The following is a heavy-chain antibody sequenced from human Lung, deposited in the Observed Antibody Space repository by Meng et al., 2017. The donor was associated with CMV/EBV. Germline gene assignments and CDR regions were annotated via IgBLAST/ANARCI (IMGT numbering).Heavy chain of an antibody. CDR3: AKGKWGGYYYYYGMDV. D-gene: IGHD1-26*01. CDR1: GFTFSTFA. V-gene: IGHV3-23*03. J-gene: IGHJ6*01. Sequence: GESXKISCAASGFTFSTFAMSWVRQAPGKGLQWVSVIYSGDDSTYYADSVKGRFTISRDNSKNMLYLQMNSLRAEDSAVYFCAKGKWGGYYYYYGMDVWGRGTTVPGAS. CDR2: IYSGDDST.